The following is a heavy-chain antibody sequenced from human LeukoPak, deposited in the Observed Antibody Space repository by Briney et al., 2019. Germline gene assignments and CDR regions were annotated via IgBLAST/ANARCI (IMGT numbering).Heavy chain of an antibody. V-gene: IGHV3-74*01. Sequence: GGSLRLSCAASGFTFRNYWMHWVRQAPGKGLVWVSRINPDGATTDHAGSVKGRFTISRDNAKNMVYLQMDSLRAEDTAVYYCVRLLDVDYWGQGTLVTVSS. J-gene: IGHJ4*02. CDR1: GFTFRNYW. CDR2: INPDGATT. CDR3: VRLLDVDY. D-gene: IGHD1-1*01.